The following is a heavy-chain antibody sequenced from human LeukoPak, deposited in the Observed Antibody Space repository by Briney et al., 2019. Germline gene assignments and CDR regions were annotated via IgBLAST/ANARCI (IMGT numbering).Heavy chain of an antibody. V-gene: IGHV4-59*10. J-gene: IGHJ3*02. Sequence: SETLSLTCAVYGGSFSGYYWSWIRQPAGKGLEWIGRFYPSGNTDYNPSLKSRVTVSVDTSKMQFSLNMKSVTAADTAVYFCARGYKPASGKDGAFDIWGQGTMVTVSS. D-gene: IGHD2-2*02. CDR3: ARGYKPASGKDGAFDI. CDR1: GGSFSGYY. CDR2: FYPSGNT.